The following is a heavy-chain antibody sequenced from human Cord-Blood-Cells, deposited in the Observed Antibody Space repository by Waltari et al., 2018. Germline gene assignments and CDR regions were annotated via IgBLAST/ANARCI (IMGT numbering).Heavy chain of an antibody. CDR3: ARGGYNLFDY. CDR2: IYYSGST. Sequence: QVQLQESGPGLVKPSETLSLTCTVSGGSISSYYWSWIRQPPGKGLEWTGYIYYSGSTNYNPTLKSRVTISVDTSKNQFSLKLSSVTAADTAVYYCARGGYNLFDYWGQGTLVTVSS. D-gene: IGHD5-12*01. J-gene: IGHJ4*02. V-gene: IGHV4-59*08. CDR1: GGSISSYY.